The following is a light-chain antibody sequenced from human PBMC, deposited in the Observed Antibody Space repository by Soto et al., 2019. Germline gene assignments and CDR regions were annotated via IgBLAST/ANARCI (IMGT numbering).Light chain of an antibody. Sequence: DIQMTQSPSSLSASVGDRVTITCRASQSISSYLNWYQQKLGKAPKLLIYAASSLQSGVPSRFRGSGSGTDFPLPISSLQPEDFAPYYCQHSYSTPIPFGQGTRLEIK. CDR2: AAS. CDR3: QHSYSTPIP. J-gene: IGKJ5*01. V-gene: IGKV1-39*01. CDR1: QSISSY.